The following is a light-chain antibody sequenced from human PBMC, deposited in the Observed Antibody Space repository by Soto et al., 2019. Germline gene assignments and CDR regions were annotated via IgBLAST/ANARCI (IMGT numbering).Light chain of an antibody. CDR3: QQYGSSPWT. CDR1: QTVSNSY. CDR2: GTS. Sequence: ETVLTQSPGSLSLSLGDRATLSCRASQTVSNSYLAWYQQKPGQAPRLLIYGTSSRATGITDRFSGSGSGTDFTLTINRLEPEDFVIYYCQQYGSSPWTFGQGTKVDIK. V-gene: IGKV3-20*01. J-gene: IGKJ1*01.